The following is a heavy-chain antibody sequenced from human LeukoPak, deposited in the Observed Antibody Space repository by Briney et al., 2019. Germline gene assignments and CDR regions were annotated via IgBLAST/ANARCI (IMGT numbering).Heavy chain of an antibody. CDR2: FYWDDDK. D-gene: IGHD2-15*01. CDR3: AHSLRRDYCSGGSCYYFDH. CDR1: GFSLSTSGVG. J-gene: IGHJ4*02. Sequence: SGPTLVKPTQTLTLTCTFSGFSLSTSGVGVGWIRQPPGRALEWLALFYWDDDKRYSPSLKSRLTVTKDTSKNQVVLTMTNMDPVDTATYYCAHSLRRDYCSGGSCYYFDHWGQGTLVTVSS. V-gene: IGHV2-5*02.